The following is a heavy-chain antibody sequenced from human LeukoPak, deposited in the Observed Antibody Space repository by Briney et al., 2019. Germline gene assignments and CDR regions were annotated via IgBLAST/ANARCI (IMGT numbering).Heavy chain of an antibody. CDR1: GYTFTSYD. V-gene: IGHV1-18*01. CDR3: ARVATISYNWFDP. J-gene: IGHJ5*02. Sequence: ASVKVSCXASGYTFTSYDISWVRQALGQGLEWMGWISGYNGNTNYAQKLQGRVTMTTDTSTSTAYMELRSLRSDDTAVYYCARVATISYNWFDPWGQGTLVTVSS. CDR2: ISGYNGNT. D-gene: IGHD5-24*01.